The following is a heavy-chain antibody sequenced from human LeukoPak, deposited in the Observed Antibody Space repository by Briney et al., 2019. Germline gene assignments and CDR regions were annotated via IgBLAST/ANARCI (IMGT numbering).Heavy chain of an antibody. CDR3: ASDPDDFWSGYHDY. D-gene: IGHD3-3*01. Sequence: GGSLRLSCAASGFTFSTYNMNWGRQAPGTGLEWVSSITTSSSFIYYADSVKGRFTISRDNAKNSLFLQMNSPRAEDTAVYYCASDPDDFWSGYHDYCGQGNLVTVSS. CDR1: GFTFSTYN. J-gene: IGHJ4*02. CDR2: ITTSSSFI. V-gene: IGHV3-21*01.